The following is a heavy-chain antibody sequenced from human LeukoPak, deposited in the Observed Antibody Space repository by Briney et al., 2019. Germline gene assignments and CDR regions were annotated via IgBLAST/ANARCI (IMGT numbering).Heavy chain of an antibody. CDR3: AREYSSSWYSITYYYYMDV. J-gene: IGHJ6*03. Sequence: GGSLRLSCAASGFTFSSYGMHWVRQAPGKGLEWVAVISYDGSNKYYADSVKGRSTISRDNSKNTLYLQMGSLRAEDMAVYYCAREYSSSWYSITYYYYMDVWGKGTTVTVSS. D-gene: IGHD6-13*01. CDR2: ISYDGSNK. V-gene: IGHV3-30*03. CDR1: GFTFSSYG.